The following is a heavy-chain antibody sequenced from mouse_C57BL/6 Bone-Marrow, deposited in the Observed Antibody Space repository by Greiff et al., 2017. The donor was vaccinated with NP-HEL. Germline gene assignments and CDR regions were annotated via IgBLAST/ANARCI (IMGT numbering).Heavy chain of an antibody. CDR2: IRSKSNNYAT. D-gene: IGHD1-1*01. V-gene: IGHV10-1*01. Sequence: EVKLVESGGGLVQPKGSLKLSCAASGFSFNTYSMNWVRQAPGKGLEWVARIRSKSNNYATYYADSVKDRFTISRADSETMLYLQMNNLKTEDTAMCYCVRHYGSGYWGQGTLVTVSA. CDR1: GFSFNTYS. CDR3: VRHYGSGY. J-gene: IGHJ3*01.